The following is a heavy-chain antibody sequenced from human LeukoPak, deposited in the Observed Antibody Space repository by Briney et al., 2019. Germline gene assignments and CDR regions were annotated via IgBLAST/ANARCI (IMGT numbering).Heavy chain of an antibody. J-gene: IGHJ3*02. V-gene: IGHV3-7*01. D-gene: IGHD3-22*01. CDR1: GFTFSSYW. Sequence: GGSLRLSCAASGFTFSSYWMSWVRQVPGKGLEWVANIKQDGSEKYYVDSVKGRFTISRDNAKNSLYLQMNSLRAEDTAVYYCARSQYYYDSSGSYAFDIWGQGTMVTVSS. CDR3: ARSQYYYDSSGSYAFDI. CDR2: IKQDGSEK.